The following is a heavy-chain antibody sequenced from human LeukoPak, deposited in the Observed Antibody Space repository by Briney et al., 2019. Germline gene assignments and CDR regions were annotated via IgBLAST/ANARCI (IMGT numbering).Heavy chain of an antibody. CDR2: IKQDGGEI. CDR3: ARATPYDWHFGL. CDR1: GFTFSHYW. D-gene: IGHD4-17*01. V-gene: IGHV3-7*04. Sequence: GGSLRLSCAASGFTFSHYWMTWVRQAPGKGLEWVANIKQDGGEIYYVDSVKGRFTISRDNAKNSLYLQMNSLRAEVTAVYYCARATPYDWHFGLWGRGTLVIVSS. J-gene: IGHJ2*01.